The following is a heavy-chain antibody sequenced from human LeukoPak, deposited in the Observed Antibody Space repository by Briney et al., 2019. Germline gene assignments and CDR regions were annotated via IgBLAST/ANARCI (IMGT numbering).Heavy chain of an antibody. CDR3: ARDNVDIVPAHYFDY. Sequence: QPGRSLSLSCAASGFTFSSYAMHWVRQAPSEGLEGVALISYGGSNKYYADSVKGRFTISRDNSKNTLYVQINSLRAEDTAVYYCARDNVDIVPAHYFDYWGQGTLVTVSS. CDR1: GFTFSSYA. J-gene: IGHJ4*02. D-gene: IGHD5-12*01. V-gene: IGHV3-30*04. CDR2: ISYGGSNK.